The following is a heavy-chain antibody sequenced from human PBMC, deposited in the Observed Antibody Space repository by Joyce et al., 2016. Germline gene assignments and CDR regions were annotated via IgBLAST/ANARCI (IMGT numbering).Heavy chain of an antibody. CDR3: AGQSPGLVGRAFDN. Sequence: EVQLVQSGAEVKKPGESLKISCRGFGYSFSNFWIAWVRRMPGKGLEWMGIIYPEDSDTEYSPSLQGQVTISADMSTNTAYLHWSSLKASDTAMYWCAGQSPGLVGRAFDNWGQGTLVTVSS. V-gene: IGHV5-51*01. J-gene: IGHJ4*02. CDR1: GYSFSNFW. CDR2: IYPEDSDT. D-gene: IGHD2-8*02.